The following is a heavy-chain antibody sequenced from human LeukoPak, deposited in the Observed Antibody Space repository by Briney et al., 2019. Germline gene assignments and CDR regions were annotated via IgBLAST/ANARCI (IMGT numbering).Heavy chain of an antibody. J-gene: IGHJ5*02. V-gene: IGHV4-39*01. CDR1: GGANSSSSYY. Sequence: PSETLSLSCTVSGGANSSSSYYWCWIRQLPGKGLEWIGSIYYSGSTYYNPSLKSRVTISVDTSNNQFSLKLSSVTAADTAVYYCARHNWFDPWGQGTLVTVSS. CDR3: ARHNWFDP. CDR2: IYYSGST.